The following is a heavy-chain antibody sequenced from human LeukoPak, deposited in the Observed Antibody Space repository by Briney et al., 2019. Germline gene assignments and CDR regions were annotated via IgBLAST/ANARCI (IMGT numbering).Heavy chain of an antibody. CDR3: AKDGSSGFYPRPFDY. Sequence: GGSLRLSCAASGFTFSSYAMSWVRQAPGKGLEWVSAISGSGGSTYYADSVKGRFTISRDNSKNTLYLQMNSLRAEDTAVYYWAKDGSSGFYPRPFDYWGQGTRVTVSS. D-gene: IGHD3-22*01. CDR2: ISGSGGST. V-gene: IGHV3-23*01. CDR1: GFTFSSYA. J-gene: IGHJ4*02.